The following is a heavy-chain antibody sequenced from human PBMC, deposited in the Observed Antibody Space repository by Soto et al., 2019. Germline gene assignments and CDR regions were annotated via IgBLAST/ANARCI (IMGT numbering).Heavy chain of an antibody. D-gene: IGHD6-6*01. CDR2: IIPIFGTA. V-gene: IGHV1-69*01. J-gene: IGHJ6*02. Sequence: QVQLVQSGAEVKKPGSSVKVSSKASGGTFSSYAISWVRQAPGQGLEWMGGIIPIFGTANYAQKFQGRVTMTADESTSTGYRELSSLRSEDTAVYYCARDVRYSSSSGVGFYYYYGMDVWGQGTTVTVSS. CDR3: ARDVRYSSSSGVGFYYYYGMDV. CDR1: GGTFSSYA.